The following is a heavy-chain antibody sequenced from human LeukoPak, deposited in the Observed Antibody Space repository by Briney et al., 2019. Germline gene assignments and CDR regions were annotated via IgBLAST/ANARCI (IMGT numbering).Heavy chain of an antibody. V-gene: IGHV3-23*01. D-gene: IGHD2-21*02. CDR3: AKGDCGGDCSFPYY. J-gene: IGHJ4*02. Sequence: GGSLRLSCAASGFTFSSYAMSWVRQAPGKGLEWVSAISGSGGSTYYADFVKGRFTISRDNSKNTLYLQMNSLRAEDTAVYYCAKGDCGGDCSFPYYWGQGTLATVSS. CDR1: GFTFSSYA. CDR2: ISGSGGST.